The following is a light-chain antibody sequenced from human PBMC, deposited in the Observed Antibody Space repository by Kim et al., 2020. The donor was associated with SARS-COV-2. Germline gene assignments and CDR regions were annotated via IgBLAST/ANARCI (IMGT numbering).Light chain of an antibody. Sequence: QSVLTQPPSASGTPGQRVTISCSGSSSNIGSNYVYWYQQLPGTAPKLLIYRNNKRHSGVPDRFSGSKSGTSAYLGISGLRSEDEAEYYSAAWDDSLSGPVFGGGTQLTVL. J-gene: IGLJ3*02. V-gene: IGLV1-47*01. CDR1: SSNIGSNY. CDR2: RNN. CDR3: AAWDDSLSGPV.